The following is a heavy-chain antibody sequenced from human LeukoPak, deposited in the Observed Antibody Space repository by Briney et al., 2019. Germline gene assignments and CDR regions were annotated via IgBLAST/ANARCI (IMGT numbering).Heavy chain of an antibody. J-gene: IGHJ4*02. CDR1: GFTFSSYA. D-gene: IGHD3-10*01. CDR2: ISGSGGST. V-gene: IGHV3-23*01. CDR3: AKDIVGYYYGSKPDY. Sequence: GGSLRLSCAASGFTFSSYAMSWVRRAPGKGLGWVSAISGSGGSTYYADSVKGRFTISRDNSKNTLYLQMNSLRAEDTAVYYCAKDIVGYYYGSKPDYWGQGTLVTVSS.